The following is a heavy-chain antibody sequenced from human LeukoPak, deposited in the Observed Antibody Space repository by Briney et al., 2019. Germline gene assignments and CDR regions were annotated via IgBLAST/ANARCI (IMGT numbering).Heavy chain of an antibody. CDR2: INHSGST. CDR3: ARGLNGCTNGVCCVANWFDP. Sequence: SETLSLTCTVSGGSISSGGYYWSWIRQPPGKGLEWIGEINHSGSTNYNPSLKSRVTISVDTSKNQFSLKLSSVTAADTAVYYCARGLNGCTNGVCCVANWFDPWGQGTLVTVSS. V-gene: IGHV4-39*07. D-gene: IGHD2-8*01. J-gene: IGHJ5*02. CDR1: GGSISSGGYY.